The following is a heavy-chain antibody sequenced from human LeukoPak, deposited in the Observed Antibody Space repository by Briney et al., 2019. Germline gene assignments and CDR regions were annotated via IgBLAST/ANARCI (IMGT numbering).Heavy chain of an antibody. Sequence: PSETLSLTCTVPGGSISSYYWSWIRQPRGKGLEWIGYIYYSGSTNYNPSLKSRVTISVDTSKNQLSLKLSSVTAADTAVYYCARGFGDIYDYSNYEEGTGFDYWGQGTLVTVSS. CDR2: IYYSGST. CDR3: ARGFGDIYDYSNYEEGTGFDY. CDR1: GGSISSYY. D-gene: IGHD4-11*01. J-gene: IGHJ4*02. V-gene: IGHV4-59*01.